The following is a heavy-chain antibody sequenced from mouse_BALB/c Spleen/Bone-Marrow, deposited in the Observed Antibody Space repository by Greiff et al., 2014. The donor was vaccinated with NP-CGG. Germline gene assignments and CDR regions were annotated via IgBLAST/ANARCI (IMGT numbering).Heavy chain of an antibody. V-gene: IGHV5-4*02. CDR2: ISDGGTYS. Sequence: DVKLVESGGGLMKPGGSLKLSCAASGFTFSDYYMYWVRQTPEKRLEWVATISDGGTYSYYADSVKGRFTISRDNAKSNLYLQMNSLKSEDTAMYYCARDMGDYWGQGTTHSLL. CDR3: ARDMGDY. CDR1: GFTFSDYY. D-gene: IGHD1-1*02. J-gene: IGHJ2*01.